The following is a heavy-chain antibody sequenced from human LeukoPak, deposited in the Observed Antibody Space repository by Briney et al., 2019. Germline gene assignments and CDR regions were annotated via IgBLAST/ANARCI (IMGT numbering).Heavy chain of an antibody. CDR2: IRYDGSNK. Sequence: GGSLRLSCAASGFTFSSYGMHWVRQAPGKGLEWEAFIRYDGSNKYYADSVKGRFTISRDNSKNTLYLQMNSLRAEDTAVYYCAKDLLESPYYDFWSGYYPLDYWGQGTLVTVSS. J-gene: IGHJ4*02. V-gene: IGHV3-30*02. D-gene: IGHD3-3*01. CDR1: GFTFSSYG. CDR3: AKDLLESPYYDFWSGYYPLDY.